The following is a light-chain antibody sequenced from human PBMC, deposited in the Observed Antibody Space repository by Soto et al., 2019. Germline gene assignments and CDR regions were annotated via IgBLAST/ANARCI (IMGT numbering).Light chain of an antibody. CDR2: DAS. CDR3: VQRTTWPWT. CDR1: QSVSSH. Sequence: EIVLTQSPGTLSLSPGERATLSCRASQSVSSHLAWYQQKPGQAPRLLIYDASNRATGIPARFRGSGSGTDFTLNISSLEPEDLAVSQCVQRTTWPWTCGQGSKVEIK. J-gene: IGKJ1*01. V-gene: IGKV3-11*01.